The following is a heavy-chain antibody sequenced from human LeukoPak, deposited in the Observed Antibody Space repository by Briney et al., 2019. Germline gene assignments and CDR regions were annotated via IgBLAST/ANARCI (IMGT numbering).Heavy chain of an antibody. CDR1: GGTFSSYT. Sequence: ASVKVSCKASGGTFSSYTISWVRQAPGQGLEWMGRIIPILGIANYAQKFQGRVTITTDESTSTAYMELSSLRSEDTAVYYCARDSSDEGIAVAGDFDYWGQGTLVTVSS. D-gene: IGHD6-19*01. CDR3: ARDSSDEGIAVAGDFDY. CDR2: IIPILGIA. J-gene: IGHJ4*02. V-gene: IGHV1-69*16.